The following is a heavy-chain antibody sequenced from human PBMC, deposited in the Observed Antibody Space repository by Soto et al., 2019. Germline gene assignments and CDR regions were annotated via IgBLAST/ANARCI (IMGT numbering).Heavy chain of an antibody. D-gene: IGHD4-17*01. Sequence: QVQLVQSGAEVKKPGSSVKVSCKASGGTFSSYAISWVRQAPGQGLEWMGGIIPIFGTANYAQKFQGRVTITADESTSTAYLELSSLRSEDTAVYYCARRERTHYGDYLFDYWGQGTLVTVSS. CDR2: IIPIFGTA. CDR3: ARRERTHYGDYLFDY. J-gene: IGHJ4*02. CDR1: GGTFSSYA. V-gene: IGHV1-69*01.